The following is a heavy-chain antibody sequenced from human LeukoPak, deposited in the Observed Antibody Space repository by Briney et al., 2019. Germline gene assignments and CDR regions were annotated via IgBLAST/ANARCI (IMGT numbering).Heavy chain of an antibody. V-gene: IGHV1-46*01. CDR2: INPSGGST. Sequence: ASVKVSCKASGYTFTSYYMNWVRQAPGQGLEWMGIINPSGGSTSYAQKFQGRVTMTRDTSTSTVYMELSSLRSEDTAVYYCARVPGGYYDSSGVNAFDIWGQGTMVTVSS. J-gene: IGHJ3*02. D-gene: IGHD3-22*01. CDR3: ARVPGGYYDSSGVNAFDI. CDR1: GYTFTSYY.